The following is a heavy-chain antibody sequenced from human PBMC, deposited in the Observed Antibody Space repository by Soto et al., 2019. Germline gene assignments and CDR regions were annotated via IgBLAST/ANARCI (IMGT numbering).Heavy chain of an antibody. D-gene: IGHD3-16*01. J-gene: IGHJ5*02. Sequence: SETLSLTCTVSGGSISSYYWSWIRQPPGKGLEWIGYIYYSGSTNYNPSLKSRVTISVDTSKNQFSLKLSSVTAADTAVYCCVRDPLGPWGQGTLVTVSS. CDR3: VRDPLGP. CDR2: IYYSGST. V-gene: IGHV4-59*01. CDR1: GGSISSYY.